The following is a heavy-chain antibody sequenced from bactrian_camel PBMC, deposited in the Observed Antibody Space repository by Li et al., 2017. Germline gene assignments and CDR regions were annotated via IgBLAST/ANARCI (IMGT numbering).Heavy chain of an antibody. CDR1: GFTSNDCG. Sequence: HVQLVESGGGLVQPGGSLRLSCAAPGFTSNDCGMEWYRQAAGKQREWVSSISTTGATRVANSVEGRFTISKDAAKDAVYLQMNSLKPEDTAVYYCAAEPGRDIALVVGSVGVPDFTYKGQGTQVTVS. D-gene: IGHD7*01. CDR2: ISTTGAT. J-gene: IGHJ4*01. V-gene: IGHV3S53*01.